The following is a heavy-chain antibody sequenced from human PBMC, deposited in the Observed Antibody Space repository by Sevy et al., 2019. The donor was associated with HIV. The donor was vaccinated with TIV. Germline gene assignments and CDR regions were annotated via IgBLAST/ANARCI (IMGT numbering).Heavy chain of an antibody. V-gene: IGHV3-33*01. CDR3: ARDLSVRGDIMPDYYYYGMDV. CDR1: GFTFSSYG. Sequence: GGSLRLSCAASGFTFSSYGMHWVRQAPGKGLEWVAVIWYDGSNKYSADSVKGRFTISRDNSKNTLYLQMNSLRAEDTAVYYCARDLSVRGDIMPDYYYYGMDVWGQGTTVTVSS. CDR2: IWYDGSNK. D-gene: IGHD3-10*01. J-gene: IGHJ6*02.